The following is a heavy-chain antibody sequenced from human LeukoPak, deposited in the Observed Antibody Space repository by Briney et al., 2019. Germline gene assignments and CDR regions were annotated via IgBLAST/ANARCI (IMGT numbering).Heavy chain of an antibody. CDR2: IYSSGVT. J-gene: IGHJ6*02. CDR3: ARRWFGEFSLVYYYYGLDV. Sequence: SETLSLTFNVAGVSISKYYWNWLRQPAGKGLEWIGRIYSSGVTNYNPSLKSRVTMSVDSSKNTVSLKVNSVTVADTAVYFCARRWFGEFSLVYYYYGLDVWGQGKTVTVSS. V-gene: IGHV4-4*07. D-gene: IGHD3-10*01. CDR1: GVSISKYY.